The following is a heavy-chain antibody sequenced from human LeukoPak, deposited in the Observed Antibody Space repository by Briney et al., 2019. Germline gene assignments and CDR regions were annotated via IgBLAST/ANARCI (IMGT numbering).Heavy chain of an antibody. CDR2: IRSKVNSYAT. D-gene: IGHD3-10*01. CDR3: TRGGSGSYNLFGY. Sequence: PGGSLRLSCAASGFNFSESAMHWVRQASGKGLEWVGRIRSKVNSYATTYAASVRGWLTISRDDSKNTAYLQMNSLKTEDTAVYYCTRGGSGSYNLFGYWGQGTLVTVSS. V-gene: IGHV3-73*01. CDR1: GFNFSESA. J-gene: IGHJ4*02.